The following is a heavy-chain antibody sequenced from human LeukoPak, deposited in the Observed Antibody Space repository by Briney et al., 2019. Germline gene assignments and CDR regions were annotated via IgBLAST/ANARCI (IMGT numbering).Heavy chain of an antibody. CDR3: ARGIRSSGWYPYNWFDP. CDR2: INHSGST. Sequence: PSETLSLTCAVYGGSFSGYYWSWLRQPPGKGLEWIGEINHSGSTNYNPSLKSRVTISVDTSKNQFSLKLSSVTAADTAVYYCARGIRSSGWYPYNWFDPWGQGTLVTVSS. V-gene: IGHV4-34*01. J-gene: IGHJ5*02. D-gene: IGHD6-19*01. CDR1: GGSFSGYY.